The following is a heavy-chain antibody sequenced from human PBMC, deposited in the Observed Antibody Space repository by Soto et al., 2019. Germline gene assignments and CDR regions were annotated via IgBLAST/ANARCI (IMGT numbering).Heavy chain of an antibody. J-gene: IGHJ4*02. V-gene: IGHV1-46*01. CDR1: GYTFTNYY. CDR2: INPSGGAT. CDR3: ARVRGLTTGTLSYSDY. D-gene: IGHD1-1*01. Sequence: QVQLVQSGAVVKKPGASVNVSCKASGYTFTNYYMHWVRQAPGQGLEWRGIINPSGGATSYAHKFQGRVTMTRDTSTSTVYMDLSSLRSEDTAVYYCARVRGLTTGTLSYSDYWAQGTLVTVSS.